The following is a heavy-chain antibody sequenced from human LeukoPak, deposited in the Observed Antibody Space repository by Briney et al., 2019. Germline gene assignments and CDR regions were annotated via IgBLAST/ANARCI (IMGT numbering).Heavy chain of an antibody. Sequence: ASVKVSCKASGYTITSYAMNWVRQAPGQGLEWTGWINTNTGNPTYAQGFTGRFVFSLDTSVSTAYLQISSLKAEDTAVYYCARDRYYDSSGYYYVEDDAFDIWGQGTMVTVSS. CDR2: INTNTGNP. J-gene: IGHJ3*02. V-gene: IGHV7-4-1*02. CDR3: ARDRYYDSSGYYYVEDDAFDI. D-gene: IGHD3-22*01. CDR1: GYTITSYA.